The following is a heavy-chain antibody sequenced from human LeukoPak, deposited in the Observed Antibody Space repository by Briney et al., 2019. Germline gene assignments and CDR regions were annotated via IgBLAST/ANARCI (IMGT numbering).Heavy chain of an antibody. CDR3: ARDVGLAAAGIYYFDY. CDR2: IKQDGSEK. V-gene: IGHV3-7*01. CDR1: GFTFSSYW. Sequence: GGSLRLSCAASGFTFSSYWMSWVRQAPGKGLEWVANIKQDGSEKYYVDSVKGRFTISRDNAKNSLYLQMNSLRAEDTAVYYRARDVGLAAAGIYYFDYWGQGTLVTVSS. D-gene: IGHD6-13*01. J-gene: IGHJ4*02.